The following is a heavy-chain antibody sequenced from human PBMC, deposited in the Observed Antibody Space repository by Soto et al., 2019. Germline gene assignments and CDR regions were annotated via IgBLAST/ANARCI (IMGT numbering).Heavy chain of an antibody. CDR2: ISYSGST. V-gene: IGHV4-31*03. D-gene: IGHD3-10*01. J-gene: IGHJ4*02. Sequence: QVQLQESGPGLVKPSQTLSLTCTVSGGSISSGGYYWSWIRQHPGKGLEWIGYISYSGSTYYNPYLKSRVTISVDTSKHQFSLKLSSVTAADTAVYYCARSGSGRAFDYLGQGTLVTVSS. CDR1: GGSISSGGYY. CDR3: ARSGSGRAFDY.